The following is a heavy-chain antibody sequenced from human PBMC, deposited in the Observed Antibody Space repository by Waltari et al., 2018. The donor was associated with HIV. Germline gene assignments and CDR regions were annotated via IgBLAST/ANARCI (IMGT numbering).Heavy chain of an antibody. Sequence: QVQLVESGGGVVQHGRSLRLSCAASGFTFSSYGMHWVRQAPGKGLEWVSVIVYDGSNKYYADSVKGRVTISRDNSKNTLYLQMNSLRAEDTAVYYCARDGYCSGGSCYLDYWGQGTLVTVSS. V-gene: IGHV3-33*01. CDR3: ARDGYCSGGSCYLDY. CDR1: GFTFSSYG. D-gene: IGHD2-15*01. J-gene: IGHJ4*02. CDR2: IVYDGSNK.